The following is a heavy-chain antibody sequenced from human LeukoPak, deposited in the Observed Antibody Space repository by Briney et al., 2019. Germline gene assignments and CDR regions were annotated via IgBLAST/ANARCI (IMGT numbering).Heavy chain of an antibody. CDR1: GFTFSSYG. CDR3: ARSYDSSGYYSPMDY. Sequence: GGSLRLSCAASGFTFSSYGMHWVRQAPGKGLEWVAVISYDGSNKYYADSVKGRFTISRDNSKNTLYLQMNSLRAEDTAVYYCARSYDSSGYYSPMDYWGQGTLVTVSS. V-gene: IGHV3-30*03. D-gene: IGHD3-22*01. CDR2: ISYDGSNK. J-gene: IGHJ4*02.